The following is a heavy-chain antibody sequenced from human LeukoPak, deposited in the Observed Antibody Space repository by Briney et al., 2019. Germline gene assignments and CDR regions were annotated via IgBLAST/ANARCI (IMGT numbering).Heavy chain of an antibody. V-gene: IGHV3-7*01. D-gene: IGHD2-15*01. CDR3: ARDAGYCSGGSCPLVANAFDI. Sequence: GGSLRLSCAASRFTFSSYWMSWVRQAPGKGLEWVANIKQDGSEKYYVDSVKGRFTISRDNAKNSLYLQMNSLRAEDTAVYYCARDAGYCSGGSCPLVANAFDIWGQGTMVTVSS. CDR2: IKQDGSEK. J-gene: IGHJ3*02. CDR1: RFTFSSYW.